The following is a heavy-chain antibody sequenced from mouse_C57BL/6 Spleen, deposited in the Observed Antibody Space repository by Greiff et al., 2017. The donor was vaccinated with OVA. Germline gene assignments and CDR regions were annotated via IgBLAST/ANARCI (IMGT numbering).Heavy chain of an antibody. CDR3: ARSYYSNYGGVGY. CDR2: ISYDGSN. J-gene: IGHJ4*01. CDR1: GYSITSGYY. Sequence: EVQVVESGPGLVKPSQSLSLTCSVTGYSITSGYYWNWIRQFPGNKLEWMGYISYDGSNNYNPALKNRISITRDTSKNQFFLKLNSVTTEDTATYYCARSYYSNYGGVGYWGQGTSVTVSS. D-gene: IGHD2-5*01. V-gene: IGHV3-6*01.